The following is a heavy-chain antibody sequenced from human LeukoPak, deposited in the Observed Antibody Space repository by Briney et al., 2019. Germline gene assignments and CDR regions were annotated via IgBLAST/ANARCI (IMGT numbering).Heavy chain of an antibody. Sequence: SVKVSCKASGGTFSSYAISWVRQAPGQGLEWMGGIIPIVGTANYAQKFQGRVTITADESTSTAYMEMSSLRSEDTAVYYCAWRTGYCSSTSCSSYYFDYWGQGTLVTVSS. CDR1: GGTFSSYA. J-gene: IGHJ4*02. CDR2: IIPIVGTA. V-gene: IGHV1-69*01. CDR3: AWRTGYCSSTSCSSYYFDY. D-gene: IGHD2-2*01.